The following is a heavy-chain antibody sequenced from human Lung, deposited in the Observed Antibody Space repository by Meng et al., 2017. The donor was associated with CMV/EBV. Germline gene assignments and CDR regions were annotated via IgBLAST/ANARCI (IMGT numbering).Heavy chain of an antibody. D-gene: IGHD3-3*01. CDR3: ARTTYDFWSGIYYYYYYGMDD. V-gene: IGHV4-34*01. Sequence: SXTXSLXCAVYGGSFSGYYWSCIRQPPGKGLEWNGEINHSGSTNYNPSLKSRVTISVDTSKNQFSWKLSSVTAADTAVYSCARTTYDFWSGIYYYYYYGMDDWGLGTTVTVSS. CDR2: INHSGST. CDR1: GGSFSGYY. J-gene: IGHJ6*02.